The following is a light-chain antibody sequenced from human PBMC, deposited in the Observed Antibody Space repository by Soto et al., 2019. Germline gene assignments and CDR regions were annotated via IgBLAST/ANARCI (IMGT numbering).Light chain of an antibody. Sequence: SYELTQPPSVSVSPGQTASITCSGDKLGDKYASWYQQKPGQSPVVVIYQHTKRPSGIPERFSGSNSGNTATLTISGTQAMDEADYYCQAWDSNTALFGRGTKLTVL. CDR2: QHT. CDR3: QAWDSNTAL. V-gene: IGLV3-1*01. J-gene: IGLJ2*01. CDR1: KLGDKY.